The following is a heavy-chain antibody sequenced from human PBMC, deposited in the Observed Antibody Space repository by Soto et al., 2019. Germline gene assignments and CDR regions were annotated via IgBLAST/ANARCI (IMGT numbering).Heavy chain of an antibody. CDR3: ARDGDSSPNKPNYFDY. D-gene: IGHD6-13*01. Sequence: QVQLVESGGGVVQPGRSLRLSCAASGFTFSSYGMHWVRQAPGKGLEWVAVIWYDGSNKYYADSVKGRFTISRDNSKNTLYLQMNSLRAEDTAVYYCARDGDSSPNKPNYFDYWGQGTLVTVSS. J-gene: IGHJ4*02. V-gene: IGHV3-33*01. CDR1: GFTFSSYG. CDR2: IWYDGSNK.